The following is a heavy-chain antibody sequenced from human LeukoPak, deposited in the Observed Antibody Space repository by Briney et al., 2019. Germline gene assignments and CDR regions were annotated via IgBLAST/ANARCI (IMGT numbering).Heavy chain of an antibody. CDR1: GYTFSSYG. J-gene: IGHJ6*03. CDR2: ISAYNGYT. CDR3: AREKGGYSYGTKAPYYYYMDV. D-gene: IGHD5-18*01. V-gene: IGHV1-18*01. Sequence: ASVKVSCKASGYTFSSYGITWVRQAPGQGLEWMGWISAYNGYTNYAQKLQGRVTMTTDTSTSTAYMELRSLRSDDTAVYYCAREKGGYSYGTKAPYYYYMDVWGKGTTVTVSS.